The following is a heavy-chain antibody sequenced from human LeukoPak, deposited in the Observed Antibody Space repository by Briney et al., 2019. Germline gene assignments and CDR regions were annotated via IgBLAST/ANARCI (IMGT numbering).Heavy chain of an antibody. D-gene: IGHD3-10*01. Sequence: ASVTVSCKASGYTFSGYYLHWVRQAPGQGLEWMGWINPNSGGTNYAQKFEGRVTMTRDTSISTAYMELSMLKSDDTAVYYCARAQWCGSSTYYCGTMSVDDWGQGTLVTVSS. CDR3: ARAQWCGSSTYYCGTMSVDD. J-gene: IGHJ4*02. CDR1: GYTFSGYY. CDR2: INPNSGGT. V-gene: IGHV1-2*02.